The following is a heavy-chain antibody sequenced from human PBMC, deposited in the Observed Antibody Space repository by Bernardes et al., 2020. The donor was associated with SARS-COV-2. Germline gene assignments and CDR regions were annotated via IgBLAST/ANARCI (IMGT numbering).Heavy chain of an antibody. CDR2: ISYDGSNE. D-gene: IGHD6-19*01. J-gene: IGHJ4*02. CDR3: ATERVSKAVAGIFDY. V-gene: IGHV3-30-3*01. Sequence: GGSLRLSCAASGFIFSSYAMHWVRQAPGKGLEWVAVISYDGSNEFYADSVKGRFTISRDNSKNTLYLQMNSLRAEDTAVYYCATERVSKAVAGIFDYWGQGTLVNVSS. CDR1: GFIFSSYA.